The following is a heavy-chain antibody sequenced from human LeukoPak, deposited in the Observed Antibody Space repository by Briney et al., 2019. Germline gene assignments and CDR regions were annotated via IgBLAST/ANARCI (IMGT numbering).Heavy chain of an antibody. CDR3: ASAFDSSSSFDY. CDR2: IYHSGST. Sequence: PSETLSLTCTVSGGSISSGGYYWSWIRQPPGKGLEWIGYIYHSGSTYYNPSLKSRVTISVDRSKNQFSLKLSSVTAADTAVYYCASAFDSSSSFDYWGQGTLVTVSS. J-gene: IGHJ4*02. V-gene: IGHV4-30-2*01. CDR1: GGSISSGGYY. D-gene: IGHD6-6*01.